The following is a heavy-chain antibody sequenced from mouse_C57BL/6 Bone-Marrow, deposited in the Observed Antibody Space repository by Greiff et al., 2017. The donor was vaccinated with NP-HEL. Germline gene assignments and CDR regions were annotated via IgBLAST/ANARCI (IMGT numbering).Heavy chain of an antibody. CDR3: AVLRPWFAY. V-gene: IGHV14-3*01. CDR1: GFNIKNTY. J-gene: IGHJ3*01. CDR2: IVPANGNT. D-gene: IGHD1-2*01. Sequence: VQLQQSVAELVRPGASVKLSCTAFGFNIKNTYLHWVKQRPEQGLVWIGRIVPANGNTKYAPKFQGKATITADTSANTAYLQLSSLTAEDTAIYCCAVLRPWFAYWGQGTLVTVSA.